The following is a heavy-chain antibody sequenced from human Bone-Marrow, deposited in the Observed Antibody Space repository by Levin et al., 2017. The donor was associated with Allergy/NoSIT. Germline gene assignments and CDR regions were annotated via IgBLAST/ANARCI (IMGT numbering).Heavy chain of an antibody. V-gene: IGHV3-9*01. CDR3: VKARVADYYGMDV. J-gene: IGHJ6*02. CDR1: GFTFDDYA. Sequence: GGSLRLSCAASGFTFDDYAMHWVRQAPGKGLEWVSSIGWNGDSIMYADSVRGRFTISRDNAGNSLYLQMNSLRSEDTALYYCVKARVADYYGMDVWGQGTTVTVSS. CDR2: IGWNGDSI. D-gene: IGHD3-10*01.